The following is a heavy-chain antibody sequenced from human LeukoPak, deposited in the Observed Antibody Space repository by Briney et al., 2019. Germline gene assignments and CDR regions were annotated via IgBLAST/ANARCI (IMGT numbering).Heavy chain of an antibody. CDR1: GGSISSSSYY. V-gene: IGHV4-39*01. CDR3: ARRRSIAVAGRPFDI. J-gene: IGHJ1*01. CDR2: IYYSGST. D-gene: IGHD6-19*01. Sequence: PSETLSLTCTVSGGSISSSSYYRGWIRQPPGKGLEWIGSIYYSGSTYYNPSLKSRVTISVDTSKNQFSLKLSSVTAADTAVYYCARRRSIAVAGRPFDIWGQGTLVTVSS.